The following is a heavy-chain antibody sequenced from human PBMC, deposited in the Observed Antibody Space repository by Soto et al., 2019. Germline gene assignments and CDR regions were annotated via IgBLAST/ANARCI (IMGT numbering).Heavy chain of an antibody. Sequence: SETLSLTCAVYGGSFSGYYWSGIRQPPGKGLEWIGEINHSGSTNYNPSLKSRVTISVDTSKNQFSLKLSSVTAADTAVYYCARGGLSKYYDFWGQGTTVTVSS. V-gene: IGHV4-34*01. D-gene: IGHD3-3*01. J-gene: IGHJ6*02. CDR3: ARGGLSKYYDF. CDR1: GGSFSGYY. CDR2: INHSGST.